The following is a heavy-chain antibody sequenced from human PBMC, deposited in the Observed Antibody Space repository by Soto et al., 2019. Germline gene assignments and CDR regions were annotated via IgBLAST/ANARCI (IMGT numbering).Heavy chain of an antibody. CDR3: ARGHSSGWIDAFDI. CDR2: IYYSGST. Sequence: KPSETLSLTCTVSGGSISSGGYYWSWIRQHPGKGLEWIGYIYYSGSTYYNPSLKSRVTISVDTSKNQFSLKLSSVTAADTAVYYCARGHSSGWIDAFDIWGQGTMVTVSS. V-gene: IGHV4-31*03. D-gene: IGHD6-19*01. J-gene: IGHJ3*02. CDR1: GGSISSGGYY.